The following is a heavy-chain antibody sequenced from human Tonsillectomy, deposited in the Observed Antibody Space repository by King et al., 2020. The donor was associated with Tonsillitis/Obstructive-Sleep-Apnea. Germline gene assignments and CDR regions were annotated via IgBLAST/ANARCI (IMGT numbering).Heavy chain of an antibody. CDR1: GGSISSYY. D-gene: IGHD6-13*01. V-gene: IGHV4-59*08. CDR2: IYYSGST. Sequence: VQLQESVPGLVKPSETLSLTCTVSGGSISSYYWSWIRQPPGKGLEWIGYIYYSGSTNYNPSLKSRVTISVDTSKNQFSLKLSSVTAADTAVYSCARHGYSSRWSHFDYWGQGTLVTVS. J-gene: IGHJ4*02. CDR3: ARHGYSSRWSHFDY.